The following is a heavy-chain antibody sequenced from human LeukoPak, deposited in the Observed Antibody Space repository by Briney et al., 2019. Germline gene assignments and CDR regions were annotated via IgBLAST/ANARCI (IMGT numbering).Heavy chain of an antibody. CDR1: GYSISSGYY. Sequence: SETLSLTCTVSGYSISSGYYWGWIRQPPGKRLEWIGSIYHSGSTYYNPSLQSRVTISVDTSKNQFSLKLSSVTAADTAVYYCARAYSGSSGVFEYWGQGTLVTVSS. CDR3: ARAYSGSSGVFEY. J-gene: IGHJ4*02. V-gene: IGHV4-38-2*02. D-gene: IGHD3-10*01. CDR2: IYHSGST.